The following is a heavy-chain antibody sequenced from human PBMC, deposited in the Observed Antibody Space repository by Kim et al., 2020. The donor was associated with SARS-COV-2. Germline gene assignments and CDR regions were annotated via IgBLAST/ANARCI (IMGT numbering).Heavy chain of an antibody. V-gene: IGHV3-23*01. CDR2: ISGSGGST. CDR1: GFTFSSYA. CDR3: AKDREDILTGYPCIMDV. J-gene: IGHJ6*02. D-gene: IGHD3-9*01. Sequence: GGSLRLSCAASGFTFSSYAMSWVRQAPGKGLEWVSAISGSGGSTYYADSVKGRFTISRDNSKNTLYLQMNSLRAEDTAVYYCAKDREDILTGYPCIMDVWGQGTTVTVSS.